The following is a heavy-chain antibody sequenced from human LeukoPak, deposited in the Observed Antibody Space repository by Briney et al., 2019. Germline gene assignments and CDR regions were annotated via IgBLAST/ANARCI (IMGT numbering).Heavy chain of an antibody. Sequence: GGSLRLSCAASGFTVSTNYMSWVRQAPGRGLEWVSVIYSGGSTYYADSVKGRFTISRDNSKNTLYLQMNSLRAEDTAVYYCARRLGYCSGGTCSWGQGTLVTVSS. V-gene: IGHV3-53*01. CDR1: GFTVSTNY. D-gene: IGHD2-15*01. J-gene: IGHJ5*02. CDR3: ARRLGYCSGGTCS. CDR2: IYSGGST.